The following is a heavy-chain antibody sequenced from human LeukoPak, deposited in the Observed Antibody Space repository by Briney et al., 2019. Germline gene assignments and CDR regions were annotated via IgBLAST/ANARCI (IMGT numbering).Heavy chain of an antibody. V-gene: IGHV3-23*01. CDR1: GFTFSSYA. J-gene: IGHJ4*02. Sequence: GGSLRLSCAAFGFTFSSYAMGWVRQAPGKGLEWVSAISGSGGSTYYADSVKGRFTISRDNSKNTLYLQMNSLRAEDTAVYYCAKSAVVVVAATRAIDYWGQGTLVTVSS. CDR3: AKSAVVVVAATRAIDY. CDR2: ISGSGGST. D-gene: IGHD2-15*01.